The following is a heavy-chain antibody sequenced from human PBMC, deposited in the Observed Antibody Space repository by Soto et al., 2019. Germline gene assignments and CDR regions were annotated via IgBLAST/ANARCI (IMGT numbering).Heavy chain of an antibody. Sequence: ASVKVSCKVSGYTLTELSMHWVRQAPGKGLEWMGGFDPEDGETIYAQKFQGRVTMTEDTSTETAYMELSSLRSEDTAVYYCATREVTRTTRWLGIKNYYYYYMDVWGKGTTVTVSS. CDR1: GYTLTELS. CDR3: ATREVTRTTRWLGIKNYYYYYMDV. CDR2: FDPEDGET. J-gene: IGHJ6*03. D-gene: IGHD1-7*01. V-gene: IGHV1-24*01.